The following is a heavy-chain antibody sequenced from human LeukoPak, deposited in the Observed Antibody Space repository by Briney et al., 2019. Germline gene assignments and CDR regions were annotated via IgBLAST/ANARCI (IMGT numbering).Heavy chain of an antibody. V-gene: IGHV4-59*08. D-gene: IGHD1-1*01. CDR1: GGSITTYY. J-gene: IGHJ4*02. CDR3: ARATGATGTTTYYFEY. CDR2: MFHSGST. Sequence: SETLSLTCSVSGGSITTYYWGWNRQPPGKGLEWIGFMFHSGSTSYNPSLKSRVTISVDTSRNQFSLRLNSVTAADTAVYYCARATGATGTTTYYFEYWGQGTLVTVSS.